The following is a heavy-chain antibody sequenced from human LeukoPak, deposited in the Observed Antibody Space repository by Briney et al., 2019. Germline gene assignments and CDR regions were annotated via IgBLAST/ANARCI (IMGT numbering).Heavy chain of an antibody. Sequence: GGSLRLSCAASGFTFSSYSMNWVRQAPGKGLEWVSFISSSSSYIYYADSVKGRFTISRDNAKNSLYLQMNSLRAEDTAVYYCARSEMGYYNYYMDVWGKGTTVTISS. V-gene: IGHV3-21*01. J-gene: IGHJ6*03. CDR1: GFTFSSYS. CDR2: ISSSSSYI. D-gene: IGHD5-24*01. CDR3: ARSEMGYYNYYMDV.